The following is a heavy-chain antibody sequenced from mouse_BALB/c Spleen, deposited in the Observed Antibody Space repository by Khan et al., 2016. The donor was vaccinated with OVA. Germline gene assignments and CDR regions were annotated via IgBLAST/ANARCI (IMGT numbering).Heavy chain of an antibody. V-gene: IGHV3-2*02. D-gene: IGHD1-2*01. CDR2: ISYSGST. CDR1: GYSITSGYG. CDR3: ARTARIKY. Sequence: EVELVESGPGLVKPSQSLSLTCTVTGYSITSGYGWNLIRQFPGNKLELMGYISYSGSTNYNPSLQSRISFTRDTSKNQFFLQVNSVPTEDTASYYCARTARIKYWGQGTTLTVSS. J-gene: IGHJ2*01.